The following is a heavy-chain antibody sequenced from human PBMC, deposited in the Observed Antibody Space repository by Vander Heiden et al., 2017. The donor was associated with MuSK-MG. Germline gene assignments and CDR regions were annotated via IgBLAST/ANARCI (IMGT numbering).Heavy chain of an antibody. Sequence: QLQLQEAGPGRVKPSETLSLPCTVYRCSISSSRSYWGWIRPPPGKGLEWIGSIYYSGSTDYNPSLKSRVTITVDTSKNQFSLKLSSVTAADTAVYYCARLLKPVTLVAATCYNWFDPWGQGTLVTVSS. D-gene: IGHD2-15*01. J-gene: IGHJ5*02. CDR1: RCSISSSRSY. V-gene: IGHV4-39*01. CDR3: ARLLKPVTLVAATCYNWFDP. CDR2: IYYSGST.